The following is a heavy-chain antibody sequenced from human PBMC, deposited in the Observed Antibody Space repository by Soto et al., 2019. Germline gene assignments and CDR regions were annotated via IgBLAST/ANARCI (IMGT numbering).Heavy chain of an antibody. CDR3: AGRVRPDFYYMDV. Sequence: EVQLAESGGGLVQPGGSLRLSCAASGFTLSSYAMDWVRQAPGKGLEYVSGISSNGVGTYYANSVKGRFTISRDNSKNTAQLQMGSLRPDDVAVCYCAGRVRPDFYYMDVWGKGTTVTVSS. D-gene: IGHD6-6*01. J-gene: IGHJ6*03. CDR1: GFTLSSYA. V-gene: IGHV3-64*01. CDR2: ISSNGVGT.